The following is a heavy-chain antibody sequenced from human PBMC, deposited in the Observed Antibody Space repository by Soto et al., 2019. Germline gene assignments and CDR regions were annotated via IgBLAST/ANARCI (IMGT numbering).Heavy chain of an antibody. Sequence: QVQLVQSGAEVKKPGASVKVSCKASGYTFTGYYMHWVRQAPVQGLEWMGWINPNSGGTNYAQMLHGRVSITRDTSSSTAYMELSRLRYDDTAVYYCARRARYSSRGFFYYWGPGTLVT. CDR1: GYTFTGYY. D-gene: IGHD6-13*01. V-gene: IGHV1-2*02. J-gene: IGHJ4*02. CDR3: ARRARYSSRGFFYY. CDR2: INPNSGGT.